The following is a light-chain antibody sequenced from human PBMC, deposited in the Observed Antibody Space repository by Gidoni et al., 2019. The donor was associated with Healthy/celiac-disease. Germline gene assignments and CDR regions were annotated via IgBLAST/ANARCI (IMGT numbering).Light chain of an antibody. Sequence: SALPQPASGSGSPGQSSTISCTVTSSDVGGYNYVSWYQQHPGKAPKLMIYEVSNRPSGVSNRFSGSKSGNTASLTISGLQAEDEADYYCSSYTSSSTWVFGGGTKLTVL. CDR3: SSYTSSSTWV. CDR2: EVS. V-gene: IGLV2-14*01. J-gene: IGLJ3*02. CDR1: SSDVGGYNY.